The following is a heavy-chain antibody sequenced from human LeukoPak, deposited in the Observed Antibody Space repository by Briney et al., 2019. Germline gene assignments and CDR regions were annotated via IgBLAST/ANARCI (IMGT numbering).Heavy chain of an antibody. CDR1: GYTFTSYA. D-gene: IGHD3-16*01. V-gene: IGHV1-3*01. J-gene: IGHJ6*02. CDR3: ARGVLRSYYYYGMDV. Sequence: ASVKVSCKASGYTFTSYAIHWVRQAPGQRLEWMGWINAGNGSTKYSQKFQGRVTITRETSASIAYMELSSLRSEDTAVYYCARGVLRSYYYYGMDVWGQGTTVTVSS. CDR2: INAGNGST.